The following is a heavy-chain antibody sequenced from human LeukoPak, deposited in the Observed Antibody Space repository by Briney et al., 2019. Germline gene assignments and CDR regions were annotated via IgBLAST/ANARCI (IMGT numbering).Heavy chain of an antibody. CDR3: ARVIAAAGTDDAFDI. Sequence: SETLSLTCTVSGGSVSSYYWSWIRQPPGKGLEWIGYIYYSGSTNYNPSLKSRVTISVDTSKNQFSLKLSSVTAADTAVYYCARVIAAAGTDDAFDIWGQGTMVTVSS. J-gene: IGHJ3*02. D-gene: IGHD6-13*01. V-gene: IGHV4-59*02. CDR2: IYYSGST. CDR1: GGSVSSYY.